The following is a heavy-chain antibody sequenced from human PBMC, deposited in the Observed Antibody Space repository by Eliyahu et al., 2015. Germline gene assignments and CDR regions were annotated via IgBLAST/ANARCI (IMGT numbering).Heavy chain of an antibody. J-gene: IGHJ4*02. CDR2: INHSGST. CDR3: ARFRRGGNWYFDY. V-gene: IGHV4-34*01. D-gene: IGHD4-23*01. Sequence: KGLEWIGEINHSGSTNYNPSLKSRVTISVDTSKNQFSLKLSSVTAADTAVYYCARFRRGGNWYFDYWGQGTLVTVSS.